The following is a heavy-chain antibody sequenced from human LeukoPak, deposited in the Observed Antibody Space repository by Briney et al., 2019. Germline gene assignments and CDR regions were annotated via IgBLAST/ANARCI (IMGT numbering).Heavy chain of an antibody. Sequence: SETLSLTCTVSGGSIISGDYYWSWIRQPPGKGLEWIGYIYYSGSTYYNPSLKSRVTISVDTSKNQFSLKLSSVTAADTAVYYCARSDILTGYLFDYWGQGTLVTVSS. CDR3: ARSDILTGYLFDY. CDR1: GGSIISGDYY. J-gene: IGHJ4*02. CDR2: IYYSGST. V-gene: IGHV4-30-4*01. D-gene: IGHD3-9*01.